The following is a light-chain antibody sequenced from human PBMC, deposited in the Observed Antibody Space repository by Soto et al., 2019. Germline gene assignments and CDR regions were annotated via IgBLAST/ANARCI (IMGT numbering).Light chain of an antibody. V-gene: IGKV3-15*01. CDR2: GAS. Sequence: EIVMTQSPATLSVSPGERATLSCRASQSVSRNLAWYQQKPGQAPRLLIYGASTRATGIPARFSGSGSGTELTLTISSLQSEDFAVYYCQRYNNWPMYTFGQGTKLEIK. J-gene: IGKJ2*01. CDR3: QRYNNWPMYT. CDR1: QSVSRN.